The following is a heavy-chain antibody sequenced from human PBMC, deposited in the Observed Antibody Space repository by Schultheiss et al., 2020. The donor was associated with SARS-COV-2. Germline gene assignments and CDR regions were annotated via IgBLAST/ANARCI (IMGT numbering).Heavy chain of an antibody. CDR2: ISGSGGST. CDR3: AKVTSIAARPLLDY. Sequence: GGSLRLSCAASGFTFSSYAMSWDRQAPGKGLEWVSAISGSGGSTYYADSVKGRFTISRDNSKNTLYLQMNSLRAEDTAVYYCAKVTSIAARPLLDYWGQGTLVTVSS. J-gene: IGHJ4*02. D-gene: IGHD6-6*01. CDR1: GFTFSSYA. V-gene: IGHV3-23*01.